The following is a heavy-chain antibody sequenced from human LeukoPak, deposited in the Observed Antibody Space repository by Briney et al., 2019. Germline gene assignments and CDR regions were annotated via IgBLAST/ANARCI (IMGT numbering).Heavy chain of an antibody. D-gene: IGHD3-16*02. CDR3: ARMIGLGEVSPYFNY. CDR2: IHPRDSDI. V-gene: IGHV5-51*01. CDR1: GYSFTTYW. Sequence: GESLKISCKGSGYSFTTYWIAWVRQVPGKGLEWMGIIHPRDSDIRYNPPFQGQVTISADKSISTAYLQWNSLKASDTAMYYCARMIGLGEVSPYFNYWGQGSLVTVSS. J-gene: IGHJ4*02.